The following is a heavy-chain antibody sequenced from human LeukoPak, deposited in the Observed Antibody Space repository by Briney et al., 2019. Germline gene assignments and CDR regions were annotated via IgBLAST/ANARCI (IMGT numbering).Heavy chain of an antibody. Sequence: KSGGSLRLSCAASGFTFSNAWMTWVRQAPGKGLEWVGHFKSKTDGGTTDYAAPVKGRFTISRDDSKNTLYLQMNSLKTEDTAVYYCTTDSAGSYLYYFDYWGQGTLVTVSS. V-gene: IGHV3-15*01. D-gene: IGHD1-26*01. CDR3: TTDSAGSYLYYFDY. CDR2: FKSKTDGGTT. CDR1: GFTFSNAW. J-gene: IGHJ4*02.